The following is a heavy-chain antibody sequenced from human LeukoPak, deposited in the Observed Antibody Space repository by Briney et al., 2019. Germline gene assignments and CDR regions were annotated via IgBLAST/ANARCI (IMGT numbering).Heavy chain of an antibody. Sequence: GGYLRLSCAASGFTFSNYAMSWVRQAPGKGLQWVSGISGNGGSTYYADSVKGRFTISRDNSRNTVYLQINSLRAEDTAVYYCAKPTTVTADYYYGVDVWGQGTTVTVSS. D-gene: IGHD4-17*01. CDR2: ISGNGGST. CDR1: GFTFSNYA. CDR3: AKPTTVTADYYYGVDV. V-gene: IGHV3-23*01. J-gene: IGHJ6*02.